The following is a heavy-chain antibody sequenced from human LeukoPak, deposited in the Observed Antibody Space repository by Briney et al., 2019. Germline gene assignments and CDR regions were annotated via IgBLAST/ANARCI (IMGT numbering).Heavy chain of an antibody. Sequence: SETLSLTCTVSGYSISSGYYWGWIRQPPGKGLEWIGSIYHSGSTYYNPSLKSRVTISVDTSKNQFSLKLSSVTAADTAVYYCARVVIAAAPYFDYWGQGTLVTVSS. V-gene: IGHV4-38-2*02. CDR2: IYHSGST. J-gene: IGHJ4*02. CDR3: ARVVIAAAPYFDY. D-gene: IGHD6-13*01. CDR1: GYSISSGYY.